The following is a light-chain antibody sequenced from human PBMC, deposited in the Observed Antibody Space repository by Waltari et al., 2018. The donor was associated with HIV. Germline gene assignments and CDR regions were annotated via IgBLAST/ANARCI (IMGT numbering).Light chain of an antibody. J-gene: IGKJ1*01. CDR1: QSVSSD. CDR2: DAS. CDR3: QQHSNWPWT. V-gene: IGKV3-11*01. Sequence: EIVLTQSPATLSLSSGERATLSCTASQSVSSDLTWFQQKPGQAPRLLIYDASKRATGIPARFSGSGSGTDFTLTISSLEPEDFAVYYCQQHSNWPWTFGQGTKVEIK.